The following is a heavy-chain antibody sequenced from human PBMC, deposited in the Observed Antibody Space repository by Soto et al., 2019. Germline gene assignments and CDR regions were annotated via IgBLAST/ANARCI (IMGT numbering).Heavy chain of an antibody. D-gene: IGHD3-22*01. Sequence: PSETLSLTCAVSGYSISSGYYWGCIRQPPGKGLEWIASIYHSGTTYYNPSLKSRVTISVDTSKNQFPLKLYSVTAADTAVYYCARVGGHQYYYDSSGYYYFDYWGQGTLVTVSS. CDR2: IYHSGTT. V-gene: IGHV4-38-2*01. J-gene: IGHJ4*02. CDR1: GYSISSGYY. CDR3: ARVGGHQYYYDSSGYYYFDY.